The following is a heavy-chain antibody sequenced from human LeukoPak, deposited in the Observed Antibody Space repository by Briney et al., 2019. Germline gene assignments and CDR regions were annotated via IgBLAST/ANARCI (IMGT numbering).Heavy chain of an antibody. J-gene: IGHJ6*02. CDR3: AREGLYQQWLAWDYYYGMDV. CDR1: GFTFDTYW. D-gene: IGHD6-19*01. V-gene: IGHV3-7*01. Sequence: GGSLRLSCAASGFTFDTYWMSWVRQAPGKGLEWVASIKQDGSEIYYVDSVKGRFTISRDNSKNTLYLQMNSLRAEDTAVYYCAREGLYQQWLAWDYYYGMDVWGQGTTVTVSS. CDR2: IKQDGSEI.